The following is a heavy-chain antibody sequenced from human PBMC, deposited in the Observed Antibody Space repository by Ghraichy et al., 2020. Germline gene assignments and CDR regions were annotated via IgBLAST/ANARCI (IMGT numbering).Heavy chain of an antibody. V-gene: IGHV3-30*18. CDR3: AKVHSSGWYYFDY. Sequence: GESLNISCAASGFTFSGYGMHWVRQAPGKGLEWVAVMSYDGSNKYYADSVKGRFTISRDNSKNTLYLQMNSLRAEDTAVYYCAKVHSSGWYYFDYWGQGTLVTVSS. J-gene: IGHJ4*02. CDR1: GFTFSGYG. D-gene: IGHD6-19*01. CDR2: MSYDGSNK.